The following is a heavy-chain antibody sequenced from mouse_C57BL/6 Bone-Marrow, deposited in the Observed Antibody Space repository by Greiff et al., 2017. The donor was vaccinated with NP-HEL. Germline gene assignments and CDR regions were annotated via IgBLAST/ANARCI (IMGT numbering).Heavy chain of an antibody. CDR1: GFTFSDYY. V-gene: IGHV5-12*01. D-gene: IGHD1-1*01. J-gene: IGHJ2*01. CDR2: ISNGGGST. Sequence: EVQLVESGGGLVQPGGSLKLSCAASGFTFSDYYMYWVRQTPEKRLEWVAYISNGGGSTYYPDTVKGRSTISRDNAKNTLYLQMSRLKSEDTAMYYCARRDYYGSYLDYWGQGTTLTVSS. CDR3: ARRDYYGSYLDY.